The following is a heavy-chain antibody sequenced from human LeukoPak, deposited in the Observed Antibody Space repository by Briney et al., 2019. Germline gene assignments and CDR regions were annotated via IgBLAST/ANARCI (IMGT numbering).Heavy chain of an antibody. CDR2: IYYSGST. D-gene: IGHD1-14*01. CDR3: ARVWTTEPVHLDP. V-gene: IGHV4-59*01. Sequence: PSETLSLTCTVSGGSISSYYWSWIRQPPGKGLEWIGYIYYSGSTNYNPSLKSRVTISVDTSKNQFSLKLSSVTAADTAVYYCARVWTTEPVHLDPWGQGTLVTVSS. J-gene: IGHJ5*02. CDR1: GGSISSYY.